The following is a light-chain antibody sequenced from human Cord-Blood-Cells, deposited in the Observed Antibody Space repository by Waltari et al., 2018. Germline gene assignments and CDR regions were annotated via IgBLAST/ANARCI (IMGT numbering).Light chain of an antibody. CDR3: QQRSNWPRT. V-gene: IGKV3-11*01. CDR1: QSVSSY. Sequence: EIVLTQSPATLSLSPGERATLSCRASQSVSSYLAWYQQKPGQAHRLLIYDASNRATGIPARFSGSGSETEFTLTISSLEPEDFAVYYCQQRSNWPRTFGGGTKVVIK. J-gene: IGKJ4*01. CDR2: DAS.